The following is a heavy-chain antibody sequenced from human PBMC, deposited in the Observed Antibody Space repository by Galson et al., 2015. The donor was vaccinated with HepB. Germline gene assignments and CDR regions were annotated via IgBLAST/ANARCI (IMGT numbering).Heavy chain of an antibody. J-gene: IGHJ5*02. Sequence: CAISGDSVSSNSAAWNWIRQSPSRGLEWQGRTYYRSKWYNDYAVSVKSRITINPDTSKNQFSLQLNSVTPEDTAVYYCARDRDSSSWLANWFDPWGQGTLVTVSS. CDR2: TYYRSKWYN. D-gene: IGHD6-13*01. CDR3: ARDRDSSSWLANWFDP. V-gene: IGHV6-1*01. CDR1: GDSVSSNSAA.